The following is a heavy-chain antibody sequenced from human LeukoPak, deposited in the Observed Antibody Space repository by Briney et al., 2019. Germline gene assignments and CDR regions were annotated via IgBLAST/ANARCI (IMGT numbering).Heavy chain of an antibody. V-gene: IGHV1-69*13. Sequence: GASVKVSCKASGGTFSSYAISWVRQAPGQGLEWMGGIIPIFGTANYAQKFQDRVTITADESTSTAYMELSSLRSEDTAVYYCARAAVVVVVAATSWFDPWGQGTLVTVSS. D-gene: IGHD2-15*01. J-gene: IGHJ5*02. CDR1: GGTFSSYA. CDR2: IIPIFGTA. CDR3: ARAAVVVVVAATSWFDP.